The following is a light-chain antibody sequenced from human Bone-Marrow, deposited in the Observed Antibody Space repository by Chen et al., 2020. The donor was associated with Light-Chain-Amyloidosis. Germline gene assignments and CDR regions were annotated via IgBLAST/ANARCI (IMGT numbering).Light chain of an antibody. J-gene: IGLJ2*01. CDR3: QSADSSGTYEVI. CDR1: DLPTKY. V-gene: IGLV3-25*03. CDR2: RDT. Sequence: SYQLSPPPSVSVSPGQTGRPTSPGDDLPTKYDYWYQQKTGQAPVLVIDRDTERPSGIAERFSGASSGTTATLTISGVQAEDEADYHCQSADSSGTYEVIFGGGTKLTVL.